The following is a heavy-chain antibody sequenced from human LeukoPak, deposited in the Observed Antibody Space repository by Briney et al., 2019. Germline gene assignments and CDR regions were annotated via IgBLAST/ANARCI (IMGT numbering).Heavy chain of an antibody. J-gene: IGHJ4*02. CDR3: AREINTRSTTHFDY. Sequence: PGGSLRLSCTASGFIFSSYWMTWVRQAPGKGLEWVANINQDGREQNYVNSVKGRFTISRDNAKNSLYLQMNSLRAEDTALYYCAREINTRSTTHFDYWGQGTLVTVSS. V-gene: IGHV3-7*01. CDR2: INQDGREQ. D-gene: IGHD1-1*01. CDR1: GFIFSSYW.